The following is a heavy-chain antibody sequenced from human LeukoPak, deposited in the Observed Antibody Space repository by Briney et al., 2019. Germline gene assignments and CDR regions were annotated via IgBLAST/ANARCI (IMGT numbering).Heavy chain of an antibody. D-gene: IGHD3-22*01. CDR2: INPIGVTT. CDR3: ARDPYDSSGYNYLDA. V-gene: IGHV1-46*01. J-gene: IGHJ4*02. CDR1: GYTFTSYY. Sequence: ASVKVSCKASGYTFTSYYMHWVRQAPGHGLEWMGIINPIGVTTSYAQKFQGRVTMTRNTSTSTVYMELSSLTSEDTAVYYCARDPYDSSGYNYLDAWGQGTLVTVSS.